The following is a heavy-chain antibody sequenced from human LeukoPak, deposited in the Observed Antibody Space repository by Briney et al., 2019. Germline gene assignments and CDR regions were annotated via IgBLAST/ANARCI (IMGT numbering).Heavy chain of an antibody. D-gene: IGHD1-14*01. CDR2: IYHSGSP. J-gene: IGHJ1*01. CDR3: ARVDTGGPSRAEYFQH. V-gene: IGHV4-4*02. Sequence: SSGTLSLTCAVSGGSISSNNWWGWVRQPPGKGLEWIGEIYHSGSPNYNPSLKSRVTISVDKSRNHFSLNLSSVTAADTAVYYCARVDTGGPSRAEYFQHWGQGTLVTVSS. CDR1: GGSISSNNW.